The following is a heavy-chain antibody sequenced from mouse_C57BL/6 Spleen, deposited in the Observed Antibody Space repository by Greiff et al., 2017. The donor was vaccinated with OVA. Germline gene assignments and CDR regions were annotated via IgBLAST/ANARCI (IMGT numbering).Heavy chain of an antibody. CDR1: GYTFTSYT. CDR2: INPSSGYT. V-gene: IGHV1-4*01. J-gene: IGHJ4*01. CDR3: ARDNPYAMDY. D-gene: IGHD1-3*01. Sequence: QVQLQQSGAELARPGASVKMSCKASGYTFTSYTMHWVKQRPGQGLEWIGYINPSSGYTKYNQKFKDKATLTADKSSSTAYMQLSSLTSEDSAVYYCARDNPYAMDYWGQGTSVTVSS.